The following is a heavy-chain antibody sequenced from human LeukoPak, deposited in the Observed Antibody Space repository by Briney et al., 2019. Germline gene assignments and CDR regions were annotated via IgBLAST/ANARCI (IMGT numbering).Heavy chain of an antibody. D-gene: IGHD2-15*01. Sequence: GGSLRLSCVASGFTFSSYGMSWVRQAPGKGLEWVSGISDSGGSTYYADSVKGRFTISRDNSKNTLYLQMSSLRAEDTAVYYCAKAPVTSCRGAFCYPFDYWGQGTLVTVSS. CDR3: AKAPVTSCRGAFCYPFDY. CDR2: ISDSGGST. CDR1: GFTFSSYG. J-gene: IGHJ4*02. V-gene: IGHV3-23*01.